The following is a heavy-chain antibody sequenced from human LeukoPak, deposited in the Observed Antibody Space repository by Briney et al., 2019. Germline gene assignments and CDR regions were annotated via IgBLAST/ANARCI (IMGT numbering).Heavy chain of an antibody. CDR2: IIPIFGTA. J-gene: IGHJ6*03. V-gene: IGHV1-69*13. Sequence: SVKVSCKASGGTFSSYAISWVRQAPGQGLEWMGGIIPIFGTANYAQKFQGRVTITADESTSTAYMELSSLRSEDTAVYYCASNGMECIRNHYYCYYMDVWGKGTTVTVSS. CDR3: ASNGMECIRNHYYCYYMDV. D-gene: IGHD1-14*01. CDR1: GGTFSSYA.